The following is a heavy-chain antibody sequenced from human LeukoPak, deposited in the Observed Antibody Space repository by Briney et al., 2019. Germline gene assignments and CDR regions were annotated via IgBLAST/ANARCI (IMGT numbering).Heavy chain of an antibody. CDR3: ARARRYYYDSSGYRK. CDR2: INHSGST. D-gene: IGHD3-22*01. Sequence: PSETLSLTCAVYGGSFSGYYWSWIRQPPGKGLEWIGKINHSGSTNYNPSLKSRVTISVDTSKNQFSLKLSSVTAADTAVYYCARARRYYYDSSGYRKWGQGTLVTVSS. V-gene: IGHV4-34*01. J-gene: IGHJ4*02. CDR1: GGSFSGYY.